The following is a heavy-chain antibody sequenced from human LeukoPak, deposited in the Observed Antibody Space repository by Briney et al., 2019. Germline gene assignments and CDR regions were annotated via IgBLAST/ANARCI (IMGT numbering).Heavy chain of an antibody. CDR1: GYIFTGYA. CDR3: ARVDPQEAFDI. V-gene: IGHV1-3*01. CDR2: INVGNGNT. J-gene: IGHJ3*02. Sequence: ASVKVTCKASGYIFTGYAMHWVRQAPGQGLEWMGWINVGNGNTKYSQKSQGRVTITRDTSASTVYMELSSLRSEDTAVYFCARVDPQEAFDIWGQGTLVTVSS.